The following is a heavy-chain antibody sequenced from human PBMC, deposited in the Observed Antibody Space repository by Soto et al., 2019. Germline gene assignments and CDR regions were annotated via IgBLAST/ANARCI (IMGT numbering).Heavy chain of an antibody. D-gene: IGHD3-10*01. Sequence: QAQLVESGGGVVQPGRSMRVSCAASGFIFRNFGMHWVRQAPGKGLEWVAVVSDDGSKIYYGDSVKGRFTISRDNFKNMVYLQMNSLTPEDTGVYFCAKGFFYMDVWGKGTTVTVSS. CDR2: VSDDGSKI. CDR3: AKGFFYMDV. V-gene: IGHV3-30*18. J-gene: IGHJ6*03. CDR1: GFIFRNFG.